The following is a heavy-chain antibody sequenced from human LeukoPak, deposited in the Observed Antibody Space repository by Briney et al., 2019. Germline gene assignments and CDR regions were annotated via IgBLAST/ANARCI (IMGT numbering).Heavy chain of an antibody. V-gene: IGHV5-51*01. CDR3: ARRTVVETFDP. CDR1: GYSFTSYY. CDR2: IYPGDSDT. D-gene: IGHD2-2*01. Sequence: GESLNISCKGSGYSFTSYYIGWVRQLPGKSQESMGIIYPGDSDTRYSPSFQGQVTISADKSISTAYLQWSSLKASDTAMYYCARRTVVETFDPWGQGTLVTVCS. J-gene: IGHJ5*02.